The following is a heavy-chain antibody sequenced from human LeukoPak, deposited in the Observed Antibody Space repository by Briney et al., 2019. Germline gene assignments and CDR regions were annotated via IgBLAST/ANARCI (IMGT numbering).Heavy chain of an antibody. D-gene: IGHD3/OR15-3a*01. CDR3: ARGGLTHSFGY. CDR2: IYNDWSP. V-gene: IGHV4-31*03. Sequence: PSQTLSLTCTVSGGSISSGGYYWNWIRQYAGKGLEWIGYIYNDWSPSYNPTLKSRVSISVDTSKNQLSLNLTSVTAADTAVYFCARGGLTHSFGYWGKGALVTVSS. CDR1: GGSISSGGYY. J-gene: IGHJ4*02.